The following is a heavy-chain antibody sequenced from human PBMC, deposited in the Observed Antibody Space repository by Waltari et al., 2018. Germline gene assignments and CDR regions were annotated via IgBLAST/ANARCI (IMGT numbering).Heavy chain of an antibody. CDR1: GFSLSSYS. V-gene: IGHV3-48*02. J-gene: IGHJ4*02. CDR3: ARVVARD. CDR2: ISSSGSTI. Sequence: GFSLSSYSMNWVRQAPGRGLEWVSYISSSGSTIYYADSVKGRFTISRDSAKNSLYLQMNSLRDEDTAVYYCARVVARDWGQGTLVTVSS.